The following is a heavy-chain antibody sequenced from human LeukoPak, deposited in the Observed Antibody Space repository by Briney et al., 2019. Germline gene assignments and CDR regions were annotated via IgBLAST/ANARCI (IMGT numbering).Heavy chain of an antibody. CDR3: ARLSAAAEDDY. CDR1: GYTFTSYY. CDR2: INPSGGST. Sequence: ASVKVSCKASGYTFTSYYMHWVRQAPGQGLEWMGIINPSGGSTSYAQKFQGRVTMTRDTSASTVYMELSSLRSEDTAVYYCARLSAAAEDDYWGQGTLVTVSS. D-gene: IGHD6-13*01. J-gene: IGHJ4*02. V-gene: IGHV1-46*01.